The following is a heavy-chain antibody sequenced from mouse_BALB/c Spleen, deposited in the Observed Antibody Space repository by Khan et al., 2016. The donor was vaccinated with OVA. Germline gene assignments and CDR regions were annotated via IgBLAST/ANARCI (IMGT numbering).Heavy chain of an antibody. CDR1: GYSFTSYY. CDR3: ARGTFDD. V-gene: IGHV1S135*01. D-gene: IGHD3-3*01. CDR2: IDPFNGGT. J-gene: IGHJ3*01. Sequence: VRLQQSGPELMRPGSSVNISCKASGYSFTSYYIHWVKQSHGKSLEWIGYIDPFNGGTDYNQKFKGKATLTVDKSSNTAYMHLSSLTSEDSAVYYCARGTFDDWGQGTLVTVS.